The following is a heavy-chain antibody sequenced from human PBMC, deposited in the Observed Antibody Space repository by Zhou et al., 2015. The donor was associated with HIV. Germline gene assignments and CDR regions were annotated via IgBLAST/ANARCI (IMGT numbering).Heavy chain of an antibody. D-gene: IGHD5-24*01. J-gene: IGHJ4*02. CDR3: ARVFRGRRWLHLLCTT. CDR1: GDTFRNYP. Sequence: QVQLVQSGAEVKKPGSSVKVSCTTSGDTFRNYPISWVRQAPGQGLEWMGRIIPMLGVTDYAQKFQGRVTFTADKSTTTAHMELSSLTSADTAVYFCARVFRGRRWLHLLCTTGGQGTLVTVSS. CDR2: IIPMLGVT. V-gene: IGHV1-69*02.